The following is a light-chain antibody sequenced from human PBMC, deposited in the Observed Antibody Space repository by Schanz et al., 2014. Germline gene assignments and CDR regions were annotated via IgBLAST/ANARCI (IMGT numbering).Light chain of an antibody. CDR1: GSNIGRNS. CDR2: SSN. J-gene: IGLJ3*02. Sequence: QSVLTQAPSASGTPGQRVIISCSGGGSNIGRNSLSWYQQLPGTAPKLLIYSSNQRPSGVPDRFSGSWSGTSASLAITGLQAEDEADYYCQSYDSSLSGWVFGGGTKLTVL. V-gene: IGLV1-44*01. CDR3: QSYDSSLSGWV.